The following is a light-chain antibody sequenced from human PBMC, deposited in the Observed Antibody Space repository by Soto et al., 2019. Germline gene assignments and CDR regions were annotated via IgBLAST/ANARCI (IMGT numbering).Light chain of an antibody. CDR2: DAS. CDR3: QQFSSYPLT. V-gene: IGKV3-20*01. J-gene: IGKJ4*01. CDR1: QTVRNNY. Sequence: ECVLTQSPGTLSLSPGERATLSCRASQTVRNNYLAWYQQKPGQAPRLLIYDASSRATGIPDRFSGGGSATDFTLNISKLEAEDFAVYYCQQFSSYPLTFGGGTKVEIK.